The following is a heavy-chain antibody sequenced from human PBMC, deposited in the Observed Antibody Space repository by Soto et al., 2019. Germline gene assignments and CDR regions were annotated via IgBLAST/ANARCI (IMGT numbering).Heavy chain of an antibody. V-gene: IGHV1-46*01. CDR3: ARGDILTGYRYYYYGMDV. Sequence: ASVKVSCKASGYTFTSYYMHWVRQAPGQGLEWMGIINPSGGSTSYAQKFQGRVTMTRDTSTSTVYMELSSLRSEDTAVYYCARGDILTGYRYYYYGMDVWGQGTTVTVSS. D-gene: IGHD3-9*01. J-gene: IGHJ6*02. CDR2: INPSGGST. CDR1: GYTFTSYY.